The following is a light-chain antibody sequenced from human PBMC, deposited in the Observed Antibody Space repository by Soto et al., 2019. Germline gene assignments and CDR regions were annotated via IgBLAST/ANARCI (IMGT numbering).Light chain of an antibody. CDR3: SSYTSSSTLLYV. Sequence: QSALTQPASVSGSPGQSITISCTGTSSDVGGYNYVSWYQQHPGKAPKLMVSDVSNRPSGVSNRFSGSKSVNTASLTISGLQAEDEADYYCSSYTSSSTLLYVFGTGTKVTVL. J-gene: IGLJ1*01. CDR2: DVS. V-gene: IGLV2-14*01. CDR1: SSDVGGYNY.